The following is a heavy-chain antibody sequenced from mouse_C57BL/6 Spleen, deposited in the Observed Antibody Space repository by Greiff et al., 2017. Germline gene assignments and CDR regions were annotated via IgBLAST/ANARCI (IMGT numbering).Heavy chain of an antibody. D-gene: IGHD1-1*01. CDR2: IHPNSGST. Sequence: VQLQESGAELVKPGASVKLSCKASGYTFTSYWMHWVKQRPGQGLEWIGMIHPNSGSTNYNEKFKSKATLTVDKSSSTAYMQLSSLTSEDAAVXYCASDYYGSRDYWGQGTTLTVAS. J-gene: IGHJ2*01. CDR3: ASDYYGSRDY. V-gene: IGHV1-64*01. CDR1: GYTFTSYW.